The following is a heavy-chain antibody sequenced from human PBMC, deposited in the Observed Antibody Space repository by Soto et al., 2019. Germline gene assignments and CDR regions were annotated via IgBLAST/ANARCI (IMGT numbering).Heavy chain of an antibody. V-gene: IGHV6-1*01. CDR3: AREGNWSPYSSSSWFKH. Sequence: SHTVSDACGFSGYSVSRNSAALDWTRQPPSGGLEWQGRTYCRSKWYNDYAVFVKRRISNNPDTPKNQFALQLNSVTHEDTAVYYCAREGNWSPYSSSSWFKHWGQGTLVTVSS. J-gene: IGHJ5*02. CDR1: GYSVSRNSAA. D-gene: IGHD6-13*01. CDR2: TYCRSKWYN.